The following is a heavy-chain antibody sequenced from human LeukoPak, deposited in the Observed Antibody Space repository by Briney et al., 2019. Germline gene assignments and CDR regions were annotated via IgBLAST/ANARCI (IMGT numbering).Heavy chain of an antibody. CDR2: IYYGGST. V-gene: IGHV4-39*01. Sequence: PSETLSLTCTVSDGSISSSIYYWGWIRQPPGKGLEWIGSIYYGGSTFCNPSLKSRVTISVDTSKNQFSLRLSSVTAADTSMYYCATNGVAGSNWFDPWGQGTLVTVSS. CDR1: DGSISSSIYY. D-gene: IGHD6-19*01. J-gene: IGHJ5*02. CDR3: ATNGVAGSNWFDP.